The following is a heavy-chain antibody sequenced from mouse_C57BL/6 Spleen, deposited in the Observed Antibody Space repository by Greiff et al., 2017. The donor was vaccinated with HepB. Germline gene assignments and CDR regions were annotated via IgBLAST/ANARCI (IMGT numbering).Heavy chain of an antibody. CDR2: ISSGGSYT. V-gene: IGHV5-6*02. J-gene: IGHJ3*01. CDR1: GFTFSSYG. D-gene: IGHD3-2*02. Sequence: DVKLVESGGDLVKPGGSLKLSCAASGFTFSSYGMSWVRQTPDKRLEWVATISSGGSYTYYPDSVKGRFTISRDNAKNTLYLQMSSLKSEDTAMYYCARQLAQATWFAYWGQGTLVTVSA. CDR3: ARQLAQATWFAY.